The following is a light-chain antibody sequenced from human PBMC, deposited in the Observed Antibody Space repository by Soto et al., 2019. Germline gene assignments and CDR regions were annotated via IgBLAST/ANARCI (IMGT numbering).Light chain of an antibody. Sequence: EIVLTQSPVTLSLSPGERATLSCRASQSINNYLAWYQQKPGQAPRLLIYDASNRATGIPARFSGSGSGTDFTLTISSLEPEDFAVYYCQQRFNWQVTFGQGTRVEIK. CDR1: QSINNY. V-gene: IGKV3-11*01. CDR2: DAS. J-gene: IGKJ5*01. CDR3: QQRFNWQVT.